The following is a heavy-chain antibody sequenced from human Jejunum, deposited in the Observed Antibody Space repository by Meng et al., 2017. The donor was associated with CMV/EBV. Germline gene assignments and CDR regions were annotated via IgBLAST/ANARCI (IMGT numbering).Heavy chain of an antibody. Sequence: ASGFTISKYWRHWVGKAPGKGLVWVSRINSDGTSISYAASVKGRFTISRGNAKNTMYLQMNSLRAEDTAVYYCTRVESGYYGYFDYWGQGTPVTVSS. CDR2: INSDGTSI. V-gene: IGHV3-74*01. CDR3: TRVESGYYGYFDY. J-gene: IGHJ4*02. CDR1: GFTISKYW. D-gene: IGHD3-3*01.